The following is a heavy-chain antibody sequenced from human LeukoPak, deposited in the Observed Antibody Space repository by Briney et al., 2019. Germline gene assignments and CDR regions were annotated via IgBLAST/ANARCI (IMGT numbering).Heavy chain of an antibody. Sequence: PSETLSLTCAVYGGSFSGYYWSWIRQPPGKGLEWIGEINHSGSTNYIPPLKSRVTISVDTSKNQFSLKLSSVTAADTAVYYCARGNYYGSGTLGAFDIWGQGPMVTVSS. V-gene: IGHV4-34*01. CDR2: INHSGST. J-gene: IGHJ3*02. D-gene: IGHD3-10*01. CDR1: GGSFSGYY. CDR3: ARGNYYGSGTLGAFDI.